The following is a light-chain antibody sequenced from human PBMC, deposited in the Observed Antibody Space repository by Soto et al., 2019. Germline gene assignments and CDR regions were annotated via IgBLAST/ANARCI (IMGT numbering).Light chain of an antibody. V-gene: IGKV1-33*01. CDR2: DAS. CDR3: QQYDSLPLT. J-gene: IGKJ4*01. CDR1: QDISHY. Sequence: DIQMTQSPSSLSASAGDRVTITCQASQDISHYLNWYQQKPGKTPKVLIYDASTLEVGVPSRFSGSGYGTDFTFTISSLQPEDIGTYYCQQYDSLPLTFGAGTKVEIK.